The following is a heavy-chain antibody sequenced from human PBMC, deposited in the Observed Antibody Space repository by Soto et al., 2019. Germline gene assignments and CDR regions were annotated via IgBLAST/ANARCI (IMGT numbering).Heavy chain of an antibody. CDR3: ARDTSAWELLMHGMDV. D-gene: IGHD1-26*01. J-gene: IGHJ6*02. CDR1: GYTFTGYY. Sequence: GASVKVSCKASGYTFTGYYMHWVRQAPGQGLEWMGWVNPNSGGTNYAQKFQGRVTMTRDTSISTAYMELSRLISDDTAVYYCARDTSAWELLMHGMDVWGQGTTVTVSS. V-gene: IGHV1-2*02. CDR2: VNPNSGGT.